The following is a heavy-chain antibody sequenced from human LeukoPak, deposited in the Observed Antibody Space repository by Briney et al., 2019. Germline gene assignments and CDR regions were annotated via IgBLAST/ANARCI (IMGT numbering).Heavy chain of an antibody. D-gene: IGHD6-13*01. Sequence: GESLKISCKGFGYSFTNHWIGWVRQMPGKGLEWMGIIHPSGSDTRYSPSFQGQVTISADRSVSTAYLQWRSLKASDSAMYYCARGITAAAVTKFDYWGQGTLVTVSS. CDR2: IHPSGSDT. CDR3: ARGITAAAVTKFDY. V-gene: IGHV5-51*01. CDR1: GYSFTNHW. J-gene: IGHJ4*02.